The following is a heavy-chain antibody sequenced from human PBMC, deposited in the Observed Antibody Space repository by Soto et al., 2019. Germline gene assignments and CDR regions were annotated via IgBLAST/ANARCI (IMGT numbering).Heavy chain of an antibody. CDR2: ISDTGAKT. CDR1: GFTCSDYA. J-gene: IGHJ4*02. Sequence: EVQLLESGGGLVQPGGSLRLSCAVSGFTCSDYAMSWVRQAPGKGLEWVSSISDTGAKTYYADSVKGRFTISRDNSKNTLFVQMDSLRAEDTAVYYCASLNWNFVFWGQGTLLTVSS. CDR3: ASLNWNFVF. D-gene: IGHD1-1*01. V-gene: IGHV3-23*01.